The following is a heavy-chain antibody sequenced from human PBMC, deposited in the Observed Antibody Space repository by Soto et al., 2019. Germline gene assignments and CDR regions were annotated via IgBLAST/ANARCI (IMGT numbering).Heavy chain of an antibody. J-gene: IGHJ4*02. D-gene: IGHD6-19*01. CDR3: ARDQGIAVAVFDY. CDR1: GGSVPSASYY. CDR2: IYFSGST. V-gene: IGHV4-61*01. Sequence: QVQLQESGPGLVKPSETLSLTCTVSGGSVPSASYYWSWIRQPPGKGLEWIGYIYFSGSTNYNPSRKTRVSISVDTAQNQISLKLSSVTAADTAVYYCARDQGIAVAVFDYWGQGTLVTVSS.